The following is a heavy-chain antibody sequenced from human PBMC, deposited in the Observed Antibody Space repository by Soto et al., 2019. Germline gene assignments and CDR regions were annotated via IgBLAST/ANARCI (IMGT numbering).Heavy chain of an antibody. Sequence: PGGSLRLSCEVSGFSFKTYWMSWVRQAPGKGLEWLANMNEDANTKYYVDSVKGRFTILGDSAGNSLFLKMASLRAEDTAVYFCAAYNTSRHAAFDIWGRGTLVTVSS. V-gene: IGHV3-7*01. CDR2: MNEDANTK. CDR3: AAYNTSRHAAFDI. D-gene: IGHD1-20*01. J-gene: IGHJ3*02. CDR1: GFSFKTYW.